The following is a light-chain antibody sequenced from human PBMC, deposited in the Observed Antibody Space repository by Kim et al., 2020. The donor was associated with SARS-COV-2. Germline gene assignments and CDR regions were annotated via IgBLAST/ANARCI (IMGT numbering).Light chain of an antibody. CDR2: AAS. CDR3: LQHNTYPRT. Sequence: GDRVTITCRASQDISNHLAWYQQKPGEAPAVLVYAASTLNTGVPSRFSGGGSGTEFTLTISSLQPEDFATYSCLQHNTYPRTFAQGTQVDIK. V-gene: IGKV1-9*01. CDR1: QDISNH. J-gene: IGKJ1*01.